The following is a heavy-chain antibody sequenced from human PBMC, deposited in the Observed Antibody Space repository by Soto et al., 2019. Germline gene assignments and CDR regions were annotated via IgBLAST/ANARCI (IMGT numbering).Heavy chain of an antibody. J-gene: IGHJ4*02. CDR1: GFTVSSNY. CDR2: IHSDNGT. V-gene: IGHV3-66*01. CDR3: ATDC. Sequence: EVQLVESGRGLVQPGGSLRLSCAVSGFTVSSNYITWVRQAPGKGLEWVSLIHSDNGTYYADSVKGRFTISRDNSKNTVYLQMNSLRAEDTAVYYCATDCWGQGTLVIVSS.